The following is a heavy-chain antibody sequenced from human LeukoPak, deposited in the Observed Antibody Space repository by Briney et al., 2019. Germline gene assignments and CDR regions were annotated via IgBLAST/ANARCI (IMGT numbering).Heavy chain of an antibody. D-gene: IGHD4-17*01. CDR2: MNPNSGNT. J-gene: IGHJ6*03. V-gene: IGHV1-8*03. Sequence: ASVKVSCKASGYTFTSYDIKWVRQATGQGLECMGWMNPNSGNTGYAKKFQGRVTITRNTSISTAYMELSSLRSEDTAVYYCARGVTTWGYYYYYYYMDVWGKGTTVTVSS. CDR3: ARGVTTWGYYYYYYYMDV. CDR1: GYTFTSYD.